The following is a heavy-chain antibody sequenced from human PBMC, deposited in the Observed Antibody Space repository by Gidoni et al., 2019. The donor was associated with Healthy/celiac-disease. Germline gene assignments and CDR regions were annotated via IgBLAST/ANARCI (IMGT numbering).Heavy chain of an antibody. CDR1: GFTFSSYA. V-gene: IGHV3-23*04. CDR2: ISGSGGST. D-gene: IGHD5-18*01. CDR3: AKDAGRGSYSYGYVNAFDI. Sequence: EVQLVESGGGVVQPGGSLGLSGAAAGFTFSSYAMSWVRKAPVKGLEWVSAISGSGGSTSYSDSVKGRFTISRDNSKNTLYLQMNSLRAEDTAVYYCAKDAGRGSYSYGYVNAFDIWGQGTMVTVSS. J-gene: IGHJ3*02.